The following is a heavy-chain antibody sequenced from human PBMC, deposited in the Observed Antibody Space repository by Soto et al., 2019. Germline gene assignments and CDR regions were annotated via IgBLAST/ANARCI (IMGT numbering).Heavy chain of an antibody. CDR2: IYHSGST. J-gene: IGHJ5*02. D-gene: IGHD3-10*01. Sequence: QVQLHESGPGLVKPSGTLSLTCAVSGGSISSSNWWSWVRQPPGKGLEWIGEIYHSGSTNYNPSLKRRVTISVDKSKNQFSLKLSSVTAADTAVYYCARDMLWFGHTRGNWFDPWGQGTLVTVSS. CDR1: GGSISSSNW. V-gene: IGHV4-4*02. CDR3: ARDMLWFGHTRGNWFDP.